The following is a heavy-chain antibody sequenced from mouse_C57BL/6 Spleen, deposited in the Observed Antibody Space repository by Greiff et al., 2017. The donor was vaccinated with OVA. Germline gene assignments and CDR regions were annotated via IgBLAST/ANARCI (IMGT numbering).Heavy chain of an antibody. D-gene: IGHD1-1*01. CDR1: GFTFSSYT. CDR2: ISGGGGNT. V-gene: IGHV5-9*01. Sequence: EVMLVESGGGLVKPGGSLKLSCAASGFTFSSYTMSWVRQTPEKRLEWVATISGGGGNTYYPDSVKGRFTISRDNAKNTLYLQMSHLKSEDTAMYYCARDGGYGTPFAYWGQGTLVTVSA. CDR3: ARDGGYGTPFAY. J-gene: IGHJ3*01.